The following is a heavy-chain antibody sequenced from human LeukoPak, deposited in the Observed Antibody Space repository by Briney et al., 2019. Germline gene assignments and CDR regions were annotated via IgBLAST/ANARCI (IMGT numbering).Heavy chain of an antibody. CDR2: IYWDGNK. V-gene: IGHV2-5*08. CDR1: GGSISSGDYY. J-gene: IGHJ4*02. Sequence: TLSLTCTVSGGSISSGDYYWSWIRQPPGKAPEWLALIYWDGNKPCSPSLQSRLTIAKDPSKNQVVLTMTDMDPVDTATYYCAHRRLEGMTAVTTGFDYWGQGILVTVSS. CDR3: AHRRLEGMTAVTTGFDY. D-gene: IGHD4-17*01.